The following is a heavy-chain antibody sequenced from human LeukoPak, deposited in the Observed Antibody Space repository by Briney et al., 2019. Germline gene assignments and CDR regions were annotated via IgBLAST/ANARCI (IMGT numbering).Heavy chain of an antibody. CDR3: ARQQYYYDSSDYYSDY. CDR2: IHYSGST. D-gene: IGHD3-22*01. J-gene: IGHJ4*02. CDR1: GGSMSSVGYY. Sequence: SQTLSLTCTVSGGSMSSVGYYWTWIRQHPGKGLEWIGCIHYSGSTYYNPSLKSRVTISVDTSKNQFSLKLSSVTAADTAVYYCARQQYYYDSSDYYSDYWGQGTLVTVSS. V-gene: IGHV4-31*03.